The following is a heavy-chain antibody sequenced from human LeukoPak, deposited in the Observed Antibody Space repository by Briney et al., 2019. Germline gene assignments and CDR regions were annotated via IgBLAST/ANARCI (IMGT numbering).Heavy chain of an antibody. Sequence: GASVKVSCKASGYTFTSYDINWVRQATGQGLEWMGWMNPNSGNTGYAQKFQGRVTITTNTSISTAYMELSSLRSEDTAVYYCARGRSSGWIYYFDYWGQGTLVTVSS. CDR3: ARGRSSGWIYYFDY. V-gene: IGHV1-8*03. CDR2: MNPNSGNT. D-gene: IGHD6-19*01. CDR1: GYTFTSYD. J-gene: IGHJ4*02.